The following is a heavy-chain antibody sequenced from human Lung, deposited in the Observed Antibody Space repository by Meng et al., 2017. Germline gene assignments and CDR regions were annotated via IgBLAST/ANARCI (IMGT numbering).Heavy chain of an antibody. CDR1: GFTFSNYG. J-gene: IGHJ4*02. CDR3: ARDCCSEIGPIDY. CDR2: ISNNGDT. V-gene: IGHV3-23*01. Sequence: GESLKISCRTSGFTFSNYGMSWVRQAPGKGLEWVATISNNGDTHYADSMMGRFIISRDDSKNTLYLQVSSLRAEDTAVYYWARDCCSEIGPIDYWGQGTLVTVSS. D-gene: IGHD2-15*01.